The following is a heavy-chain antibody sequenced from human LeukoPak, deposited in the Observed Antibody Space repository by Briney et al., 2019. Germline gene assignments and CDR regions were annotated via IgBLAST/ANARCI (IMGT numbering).Heavy chain of an antibody. D-gene: IGHD3-22*01. CDR1: GYTFTSYG. J-gene: IGHJ3*02. CDR2: ISAYNGNT. Sequence: ASVKVSCKASGYTFTSYGISWVRQAPGQGLEWMGWISAYNGNTNYAQKLQGRVTMTRDMSTSTVYMELSSLRSEDTAVYYCARGDYYDSSGDAFDIWGQGTMVTVSS. V-gene: IGHV1-18*01. CDR3: ARGDYYDSSGDAFDI.